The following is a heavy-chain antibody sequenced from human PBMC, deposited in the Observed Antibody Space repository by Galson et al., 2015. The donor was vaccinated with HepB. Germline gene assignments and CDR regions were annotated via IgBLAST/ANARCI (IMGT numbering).Heavy chain of an antibody. J-gene: IGHJ4*02. V-gene: IGHV3-30-3*01. CDR2: ISSLGDIE. CDR3: ARDAMGRGSGKFSAFGY. CDR1: GFTFNTYT. Sequence: SLRLSCATSGFTFNTYTMHWVRQAPGKGLEWLATISSLGDIEYYADSVKGRFTNSRDNAKNILYLQVNSLRTDDTALYYCARDAMGRGSGKFSAFGYWGQGTLITVSS. D-gene: IGHD1-26*01.